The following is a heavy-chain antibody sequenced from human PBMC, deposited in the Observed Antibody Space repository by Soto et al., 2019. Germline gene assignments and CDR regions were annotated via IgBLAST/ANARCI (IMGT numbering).Heavy chain of an antibody. CDR3: ARDRWGDSSSWYYYYYGMDV. CDR1: GYTFTGYY. Sequence: ASVKVSCKASGYTFTGYYMHWVRQAPGQGLEWMGWINPNSGGTNYAQKFQGWVTMTRDTSISTAYMELSRLRSDDTAVYYCARDRWGDSSSWYYYYYGMDVWGQGTTVTVSS. CDR2: INPNSGGT. V-gene: IGHV1-2*04. J-gene: IGHJ6*02. D-gene: IGHD6-13*01.